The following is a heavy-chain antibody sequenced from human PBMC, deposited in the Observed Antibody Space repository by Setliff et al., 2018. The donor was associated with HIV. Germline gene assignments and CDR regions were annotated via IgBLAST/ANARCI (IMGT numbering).Heavy chain of an antibody. D-gene: IGHD1-26*01. CDR2: ISAYTGNT. Sequence: ASVKVSCKASGYSFINYGISWVRQAPGQGPEWMGWISAYTGNTNYAQKLQGRVTMTTDTSTSTAYLELRILTSDDTAVYYCARARLQGIVTAVGPRDNCLDPWGQGTRVTVSS. CDR1: GYSFINYG. V-gene: IGHV1-18*01. CDR3: ARARLQGIVTAVGPRDNCLDP. J-gene: IGHJ5*02.